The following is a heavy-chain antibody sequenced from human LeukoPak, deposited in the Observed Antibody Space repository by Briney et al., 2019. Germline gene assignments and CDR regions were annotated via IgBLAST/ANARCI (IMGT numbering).Heavy chain of an antibody. CDR2: ISGTGNNK. J-gene: IGHJ4*02. Sequence: GGSLRLSCVTSGFTFRHYYMTWIRKAPGKGLEWVSYISGTGNNKYYADSVKGRFTISRDNAQNSLYLQMSSLRAEDTAMYYCARDYSESEYFFDYWGQGSLVAVSS. V-gene: IGHV3-11*01. CDR1: GFTFRHYY. CDR3: ARDYSESEYFFDY. D-gene: IGHD1-26*01.